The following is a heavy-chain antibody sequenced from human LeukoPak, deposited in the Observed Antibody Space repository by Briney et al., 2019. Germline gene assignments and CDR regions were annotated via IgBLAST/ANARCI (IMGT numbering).Heavy chain of an antibody. CDR2: FSGSGGST. J-gene: IGHJ4*02. Sequence: GGSLRLSCAASGFTFSSYGMSWVRQAPGKGLEWVSAFSGSGGSTYYADSVKGRFTISRDNSKNTLYLQMNSLRAEDTAVYYCAKDLDYGSGMEYYFDYWGQGTLVTVSS. V-gene: IGHV3-23*01. CDR1: GFTFSSYG. CDR3: AKDLDYGSGMEYYFDY. D-gene: IGHD3-10*01.